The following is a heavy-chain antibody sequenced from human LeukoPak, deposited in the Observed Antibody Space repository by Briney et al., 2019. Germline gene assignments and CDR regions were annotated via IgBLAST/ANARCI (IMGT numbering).Heavy chain of an antibody. CDR1: GYTFSSYA. D-gene: IGHD2-15*01. J-gene: IGHJ4*02. Sequence: PGGSLRLSCAASGYTFSSYAMSWVRQAPGKGLEWVSAISGSGGSTYYADSVKGRFTISRDNAKNSVYLQMNSLRAEDTAVYYCARGYCSGGSCYSGSYYWGQGTLVTVSS. V-gene: IGHV3-23*01. CDR3: ARGYCSGGSCYSGSYY. CDR2: ISGSGGST.